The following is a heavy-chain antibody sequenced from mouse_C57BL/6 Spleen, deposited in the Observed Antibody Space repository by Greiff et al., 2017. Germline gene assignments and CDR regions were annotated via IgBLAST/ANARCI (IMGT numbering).Heavy chain of an antibody. V-gene: IGHV1-61*01. D-gene: IGHD4-1*01. Sequence: VKLQQPGAELVRPGSSVKLSCKASGYTFTSYWMDWVKQRPGQGLEWIGNIYPSDSETHYNQKFKDKATLTVDKSSSPAYMQLSSLTSEASAAYYCARESNWGLDYWGQGTTLTVSS. CDR2: IYPSDSET. J-gene: IGHJ2*01. CDR1: GYTFTSYW. CDR3: ARESNWGLDY.